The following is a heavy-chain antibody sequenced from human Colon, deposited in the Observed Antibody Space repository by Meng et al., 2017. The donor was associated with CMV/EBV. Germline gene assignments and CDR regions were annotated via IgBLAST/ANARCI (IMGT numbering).Heavy chain of an antibody. J-gene: IGHJ4*02. D-gene: IGHD3-22*01. Sequence: FSSYAMSWVRQAPGKGLEWVSTISGSGGSTYYADSVKGRFTISRDNSKNTLYLQMNSLRAEDTAVYYCAKDKYYYDSSGYYRNPVFDYWGQGTLVTVSS. CDR1: FSSYA. CDR3: AKDKYYYDSSGYYRNPVFDY. V-gene: IGHV3-23*01. CDR2: ISGSGGST.